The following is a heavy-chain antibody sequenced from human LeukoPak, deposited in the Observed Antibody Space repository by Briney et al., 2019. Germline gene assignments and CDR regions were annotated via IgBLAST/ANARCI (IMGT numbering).Heavy chain of an antibody. CDR3: ARHPYGSGSLTMGANWFDP. D-gene: IGHD3-10*01. CDR2: IYTSGST. CDR1: GDSISSYS. J-gene: IGHJ5*02. Sequence: SETLSLTCSVSGDSISSYSWSWIRQPAGKGLEWIGRIYTSGSTNYNPSLKSRVTISVDTSKNQFSLKLSSVTAADTAVYYCARHPYGSGSLTMGANWFDPWGQGTLVTVSS. V-gene: IGHV4-4*07.